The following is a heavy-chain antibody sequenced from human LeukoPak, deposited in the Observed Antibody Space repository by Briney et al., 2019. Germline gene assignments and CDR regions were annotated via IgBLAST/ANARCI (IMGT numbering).Heavy chain of an antibody. V-gene: IGHV3-53*04. J-gene: IGHJ4*02. CDR3: AREYYYDSSGYYYA. CDR2: IYSGGST. D-gene: IGHD3-22*01. Sequence: GGSLRLSCAASGFTVSSNYMNWVRQAPGKGLEWVSVIYSGGSTYYADSVKGRFTISRHNSKNTLYLQMNSLRAEDTAVYYCAREYYYDSSGYYYAWGQGTLVTVSS. CDR1: GFTVSSNY.